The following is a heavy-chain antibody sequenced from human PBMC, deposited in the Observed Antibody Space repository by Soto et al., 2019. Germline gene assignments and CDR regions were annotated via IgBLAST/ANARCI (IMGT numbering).Heavy chain of an antibody. V-gene: IGHV3-11*01. CDR3: ARALTAERYFGMDV. J-gene: IGHJ6*02. CDR2: IRGSANAI. Sequence: KPGGSLRLSCVVSGFTLSDYYMTWIRQAPGKGLEWIAFIRGSANAIKYADSVKGRFTISWDSAKKSLSLQMNSLRAEDTAIYYCARALTAERYFGMDVWGQGTTVTVSS. CDR1: GFTLSDYY. D-gene: IGHD5-18*01.